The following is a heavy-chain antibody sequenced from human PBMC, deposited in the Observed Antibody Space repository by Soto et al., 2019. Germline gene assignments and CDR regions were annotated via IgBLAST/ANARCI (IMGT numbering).Heavy chain of an antibody. J-gene: IGHJ3*02. Sequence: GWSLRLSCAASGFTFSSYGMHWVRQAPGKGLEWVAVIWYDGSNKYYADSVKGRFTISRDNSKNTLYLQMNSLRAEDTAVYYCARDQQLPRMGAFDIWGQGTMVTVSS. V-gene: IGHV3-33*01. CDR2: IWYDGSNK. CDR1: GFTFSSYG. CDR3: ARDQQLPRMGAFDI. D-gene: IGHD1-1*01.